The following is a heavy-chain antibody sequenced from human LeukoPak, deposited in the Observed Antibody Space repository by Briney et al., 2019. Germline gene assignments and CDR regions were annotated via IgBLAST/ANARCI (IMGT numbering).Heavy chain of an antibody. J-gene: IGHJ4*02. D-gene: IGHD6-6*01. CDR1: GFTFSSYW. CDR3: AKAPDGSSYYFDY. V-gene: IGHV3-30*18. Sequence: GGSLRLSCAASGFTFSSYWMSWVRQAPGKGLEWVAVISYDGSNKYYADSVKGRFTISRDNSKNTLYLQMNSLRAEDTAVYYCAKAPDGSSYYFDYWGQGTLVTVSS. CDR2: ISYDGSNK.